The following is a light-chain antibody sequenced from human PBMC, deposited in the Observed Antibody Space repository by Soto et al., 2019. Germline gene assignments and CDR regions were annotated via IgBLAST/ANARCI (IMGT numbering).Light chain of an antibody. V-gene: IGKV3-20*01. CDR2: GAS. CDR3: QQYGRSWT. Sequence: IVLTQSPGTLSLSPGARATLSCRASQSVSSSYLAWYQQKPGQAPRLLIYGASTRATGIADRFSGGGSGTDFTLTISRLEPEDFAVYHCQQYGRSWTFGQGTKVDIK. J-gene: IGKJ1*01. CDR1: QSVSSSY.